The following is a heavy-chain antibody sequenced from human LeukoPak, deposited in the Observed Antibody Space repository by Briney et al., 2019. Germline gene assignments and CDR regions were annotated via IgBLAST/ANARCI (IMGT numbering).Heavy chain of an antibody. CDR3: ARRQAVAPGWYFDL. D-gene: IGHD6-19*01. V-gene: IGHV4-59*08. CDR1: GGSISDYY. CDR2: IYYSGST. Sequence: PSETLSLTCTVSGGSISDYYWSWIRQPPGKGPEWIGYIYYSGSTNYNPSLKSRVTISVDTSKNQFSLKLSSVTAADTAVYYCARRQAVAPGWYFDLWGRGTLVTVSS. J-gene: IGHJ2*01.